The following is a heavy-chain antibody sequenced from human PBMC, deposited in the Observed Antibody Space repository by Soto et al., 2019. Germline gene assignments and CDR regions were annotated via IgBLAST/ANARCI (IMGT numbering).Heavy chain of an antibody. CDR2: LYWSGHE. CDR3: AHRFSYGPNDYFDF. Sequence: QITLKESGPTLVKPTQTLTLTCTFSGFSLSTRGVGVGWIHQPPGKALECLALLYWSGHEDYSPSLQSRLTITKDSSQNQVVLTMTNMDPVDTATYYCAHRFSYGPNDYFDFWGQGTLVTVSS. V-gene: IGHV2-5*01. D-gene: IGHD5-18*01. J-gene: IGHJ4*02. CDR1: GFSLSTRGVG.